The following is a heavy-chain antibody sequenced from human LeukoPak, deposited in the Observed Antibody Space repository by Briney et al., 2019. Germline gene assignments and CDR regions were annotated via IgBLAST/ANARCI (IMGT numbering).Heavy chain of an antibody. Sequence: GGSLRLSCAASGFTFSSYGMHWVRQAPGKGLEWVAAIWYDGSIQYYADSVKGRFTISRDNSKDTLYLQMDSLRAEDTAVYYCARAGYCSGGSCYGSDYWGQGTLVSVSS. V-gene: IGHV3-33*01. D-gene: IGHD2-15*01. J-gene: IGHJ4*02. CDR2: IWYDGSIQ. CDR1: GFTFSSYG. CDR3: ARAGYCSGGSCYGSDY.